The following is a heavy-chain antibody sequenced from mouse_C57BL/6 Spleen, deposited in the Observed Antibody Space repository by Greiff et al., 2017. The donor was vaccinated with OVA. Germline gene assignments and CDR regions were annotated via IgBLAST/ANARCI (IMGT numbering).Heavy chain of an antibody. Sequence: VQLQESGAELVKPGASVKISCKASGYAFSSYWMNWVKQRPGKGLEWIGQIYPGDGDTNYNGKFKGKATLTADKSSSTAYMQLSSLTSEDSAVYFCAKEDYSNLYAMDYWGQGTSVTVSS. D-gene: IGHD2-5*01. CDR3: AKEDYSNLYAMDY. CDR1: GYAFSSYW. V-gene: IGHV1-80*01. J-gene: IGHJ4*01. CDR2: IYPGDGDT.